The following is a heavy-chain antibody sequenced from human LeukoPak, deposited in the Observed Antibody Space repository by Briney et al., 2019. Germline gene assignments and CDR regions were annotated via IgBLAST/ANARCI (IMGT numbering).Heavy chain of an antibody. J-gene: IGHJ6*03. CDR3: ARGRDGYDYVYYYYYYMDV. CDR2: VDPSGNT. Sequence: PSETLSLTCTVSAYSVTSDYFWGWIRQPPGKGLEWIGNVDPSGNTYYNPSLKSRVTISVDTSKNQFSLKLSSVTAADTAVYYCARGRDGYDYVYYYYYYMDVWGKGTTVTVSS. V-gene: IGHV4-38-2*02. CDR1: AYSVTSDYF. D-gene: IGHD5-24*01.